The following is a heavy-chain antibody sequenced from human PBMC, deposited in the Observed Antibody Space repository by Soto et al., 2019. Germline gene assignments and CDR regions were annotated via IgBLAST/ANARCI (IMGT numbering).Heavy chain of an antibody. Sequence: EVQLVESGGNLVQPGGSLRLSCAASGFIFGDYAMSWVRQAPGKGLEWLSLVRGSNDNTYYADSVRGRFTISRDNSRNTRYLQMNSLRVDDTAIYYCAKDWTHLDYWGQGTLVTVSS. CDR2: VRGSNDNT. J-gene: IGHJ4*02. V-gene: IGHV3-23*04. CDR3: AKDWTHLDY. CDR1: GFIFGDYA. D-gene: IGHD3-3*01.